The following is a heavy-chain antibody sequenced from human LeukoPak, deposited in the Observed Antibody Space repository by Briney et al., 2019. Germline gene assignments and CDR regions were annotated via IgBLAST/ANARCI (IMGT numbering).Heavy chain of an antibody. Sequence: GGSLRLSCAASGFTFSVYWMTWVRQAPGKGLEWVANIKPDGTENYYMDSVKGRFTISRDNAKNSLYLQMNSLRAEDTAVYYCAKAEIYYDSSGYTRGAFDIWGQGTMVTVSS. V-gene: IGHV3-7*01. CDR2: IKPDGTEN. CDR3: AKAEIYYDSSGYTRGAFDI. CDR1: GFTFSVYW. D-gene: IGHD3-22*01. J-gene: IGHJ3*02.